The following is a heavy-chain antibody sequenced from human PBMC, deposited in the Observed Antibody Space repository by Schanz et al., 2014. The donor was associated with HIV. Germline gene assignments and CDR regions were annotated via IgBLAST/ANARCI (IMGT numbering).Heavy chain of an antibody. D-gene: IGHD2-15*01. CDR2: ISGRGGNT. V-gene: IGHV3-23*04. CDR1: GLTFDDYG. CDR3: ARGGIWEWDQPDFDY. J-gene: IGHJ4*02. Sequence: EVQLVESGGSVVRPGGSLRLSCAASGLTFDDYGMSWVRQAPGKGLEWVSSISGRGGNTYYADSVKGRFTISRDNSKKTLYLQMNSLRAEDTAVYYCARGGIWEWDQPDFDYWGQGTLVTVSS.